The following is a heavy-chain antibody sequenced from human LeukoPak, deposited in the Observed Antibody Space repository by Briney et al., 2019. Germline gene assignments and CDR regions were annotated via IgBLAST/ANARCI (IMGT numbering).Heavy chain of an antibody. Sequence: GGSRRLSCAASGFSFSGYGMNWVRQAPGKGLEWLSYSSSNSRTIYYADSVRGRFTISRDNAENSLYLQLRSLRAEDTAVFYCTSTLSSCTGGKCYTRYYYAMDVWGQGTTVTVSS. CDR3: TSTLSSCTGGKCYTRYYYAMDV. J-gene: IGHJ6*02. CDR2: SSSNSRTI. CDR1: GFSFSGYG. D-gene: IGHD2-15*01. V-gene: IGHV3-48*01.